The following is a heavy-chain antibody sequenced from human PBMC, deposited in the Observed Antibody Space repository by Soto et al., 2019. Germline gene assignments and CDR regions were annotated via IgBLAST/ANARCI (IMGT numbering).Heavy chain of an antibody. CDR3: ARRRAAFYYMDV. V-gene: IGHV4-34*01. J-gene: IGHJ6*03. D-gene: IGHD3-16*01. CDR2: INHSGST. CDR1: GGSFSGYY. Sequence: SETLSLTCAVYGGSFSGYYWSWIRQPPGKGLEWIGEINHSGSTNYNPSLKSRVTISVDTSKNQFSLKLSSVTAADTAVYYCARRRAAFYYMDVSGKGSKVTGS.